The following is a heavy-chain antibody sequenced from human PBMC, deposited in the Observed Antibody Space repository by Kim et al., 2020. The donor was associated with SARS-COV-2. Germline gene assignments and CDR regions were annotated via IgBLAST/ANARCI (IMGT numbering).Heavy chain of an antibody. Sequence: SETLSLTCAVYGGSFSGYYWSWIRQPPGKGLEWIGEINHSGSTNYNPSLKSRVTISVDTSKNQFSLKLSSVTAADTAVYYCARGVTTDYWGQGTLVTVSS. CDR1: GGSFSGYY. V-gene: IGHV4-34*01. J-gene: IGHJ4*02. CDR2: INHSGST. CDR3: ARGVTTDY. D-gene: IGHD4-4*01.